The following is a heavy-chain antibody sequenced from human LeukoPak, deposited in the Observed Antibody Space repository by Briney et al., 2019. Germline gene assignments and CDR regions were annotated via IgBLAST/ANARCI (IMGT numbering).Heavy chain of an antibody. CDR3: ARDLVTVTKGFDI. CDR1: GDSFSSHY. V-gene: IGHV4-59*11. D-gene: IGHD4-17*01. J-gene: IGHJ3*02. Sequence: SETLSLTCAVSGDSFSSHYWTWIRQPPGRGLEGIGYISYIGTTNYNPSLKSRVTISIETSKNQFSLKLSSVNTADTAVYYCARDLVTVTKGFDIWGLGTMVSVSS. CDR2: ISYIGTT.